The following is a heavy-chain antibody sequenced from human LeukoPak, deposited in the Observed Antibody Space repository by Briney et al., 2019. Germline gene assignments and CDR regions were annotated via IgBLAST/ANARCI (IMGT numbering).Heavy chain of an antibody. J-gene: IGHJ4*02. CDR3: TSPSGTIDY. Sequence: GGSLRLSCAASGFTFSSYAMSWVRQASGKGLEWVGRIRSKANSYATAYAASVKGRFTISRDDSKNTAYLQMNSLKTEDTAVYYCTSPSGTIDYWGRGTLVTVSS. CDR2: IRSKANSYAT. D-gene: IGHD2-2*01. CDR1: GFTFSSYA. V-gene: IGHV3-73*01.